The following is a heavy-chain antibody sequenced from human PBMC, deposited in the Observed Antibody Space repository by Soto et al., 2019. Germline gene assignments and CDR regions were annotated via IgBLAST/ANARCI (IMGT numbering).Heavy chain of an antibody. J-gene: IGHJ4*02. Sequence: QVQLVQSGSEVKKPGASVNVSCKAFGYTFTSYGFSWVRQVPGQGLEWLGWISAFNGDTQYAQTMKGRLTVTTDTSTTTVHMELRSLPPADTAVYYCTREAGWQRMVPYDWGQGTLV. CDR3: TREAGWQRMVPYD. CDR2: ISAFNGDT. D-gene: IGHD2-15*01. V-gene: IGHV1-18*04. CDR1: GYTFTSYG.